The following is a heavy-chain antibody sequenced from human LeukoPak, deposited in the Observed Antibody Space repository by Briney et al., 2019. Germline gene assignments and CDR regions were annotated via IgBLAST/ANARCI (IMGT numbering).Heavy chain of an antibody. CDR1: GFTFSSYA. CDR2: ISGSGGST. D-gene: IGHD6-19*01. V-gene: IGHV3-23*01. Sequence: GSLILSCAASGFTFSSYALSWVRQAPGKGLEWVSAISGSGGSTYYADSVKGRFAISRDNSKNTLYLQMNSLRAEDTAVYYCAKRHSSGWHSDYWGQGTLVTVSS. J-gene: IGHJ4*02. CDR3: AKRHSSGWHSDY.